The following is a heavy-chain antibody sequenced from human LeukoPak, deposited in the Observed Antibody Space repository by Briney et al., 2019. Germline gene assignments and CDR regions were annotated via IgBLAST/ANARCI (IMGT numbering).Heavy chain of an antibody. Sequence: ASVKVSCKASGYTFTSYYMHWVRQAPGQGLEWMGIINPSGGSTSYAQKFQGRVTMTRDTSTSTVYMELSSLRSEDTAVYYCARDGRRGIVVVPAASRTFDYYFDYWGQGTLVTASS. J-gene: IGHJ4*02. CDR2: INPSGGST. V-gene: IGHV1-46*01. CDR1: GYTFTSYY. CDR3: ARDGRRGIVVVPAASRTFDYYFDY. D-gene: IGHD2-2*01.